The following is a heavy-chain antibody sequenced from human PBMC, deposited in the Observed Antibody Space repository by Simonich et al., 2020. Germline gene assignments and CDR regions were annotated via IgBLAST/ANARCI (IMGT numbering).Heavy chain of an antibody. J-gene: IGHJ3*02. CDR1: GFTFSSYW. D-gene: IGHD6-6*01. CDR2: IKQEGIEK. Sequence: EVQLVESGGGLVQPGGSLRLSCAASGFTFSSYWMSWVRQAPGKGVGWGANIKQEGIEKYYVDSVKGRFTISRDNAKNSLYLQMNSLRAEDTAVYYCAREGIAARDAFDIWGQGTMVTVSS. V-gene: IGHV3-7*01. CDR3: AREGIAARDAFDI.